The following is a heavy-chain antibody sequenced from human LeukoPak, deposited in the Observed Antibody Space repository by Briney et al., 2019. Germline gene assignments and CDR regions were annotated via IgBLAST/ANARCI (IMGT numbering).Heavy chain of an antibody. CDR3: ARDGHRRYYYGSSGREDVFDI. CDR2: ISTYNGHT. D-gene: IGHD3-22*01. V-gene: IGHV1-18*01. J-gene: IGHJ3*02. CDR1: GYTFTSYA. Sequence: ASVKVSCKASGYTFTSYAMNWVRQAPGQGLEWMGWISTYNGHTNYAQNFQGRVTMTTDTSTSTAYMELRSLRSDDTAVYYCARDGHRRYYYGSSGREDVFDIWGQGTMVAVSS.